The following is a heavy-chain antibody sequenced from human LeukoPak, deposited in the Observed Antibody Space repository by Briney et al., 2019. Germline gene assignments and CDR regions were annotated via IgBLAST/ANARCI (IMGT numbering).Heavy chain of an antibody. Sequence: GGSLRLSCAASGFTFSSYAMSWVRQAPGKGLEWVAKINQDGSGKYYLGSVRGRFTISRDNAENSLFLQMKSLRAEDTAVYYCARDDRGGDYWGQGTRVTVSS. J-gene: IGHJ4*02. CDR2: INQDGSGK. CDR1: GFTFSSYA. CDR3: ARDDRGGDY. V-gene: IGHV3-7*01. D-gene: IGHD1-14*01.